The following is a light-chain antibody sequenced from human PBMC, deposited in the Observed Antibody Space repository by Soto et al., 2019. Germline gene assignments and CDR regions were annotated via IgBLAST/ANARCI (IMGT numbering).Light chain of an antibody. J-gene: IGKJ1*01. Sequence: DIPMTQSPSTLSASVGDRVTITCRARQSISSWFAWYQQKPGKAPKLLIYDASSLESGVPSRFSGSGSGTEFTLVFSCLQPGDFATYYCQQYNSDSTFGQGTKLEIK. V-gene: IGKV1-5*01. CDR2: DAS. CDR1: QSISSW. CDR3: QQYNSDST.